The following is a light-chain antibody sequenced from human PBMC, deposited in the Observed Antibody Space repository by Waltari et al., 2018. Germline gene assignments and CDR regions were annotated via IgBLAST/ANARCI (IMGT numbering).Light chain of an antibody. CDR3: QSFDIILTGWV. CDR2: GNN. J-gene: IGLJ3*02. Sequence: SVLTQPPSVTGAPGQRVTISCTGSSSNIGSDYHVHWYQQVPGMAPKLLLYGNNKRPSGVPDRFSGSKSGTSASLAIAGLQPEDEADYYCQSFDIILTGWVFGRGTRLTVL. V-gene: IGLV1-40*01. CDR1: SSNIGSDYH.